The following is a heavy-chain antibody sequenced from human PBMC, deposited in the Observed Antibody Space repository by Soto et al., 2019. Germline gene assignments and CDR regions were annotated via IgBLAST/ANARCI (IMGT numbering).Heavy chain of an antibody. D-gene: IGHD5-12*01. CDR2: FGGNGGGA. V-gene: IGHV3-23*01. Sequence: EVQLLESGGGLVQPGGSLRLSCVASGLTFSSHALTWVRQAPGQGLEWVSSFGGNGGGADYADSVKGRFTISRDHSKSTLYLQMNSLRAEDTAIYFCVKHEYSGYYSASDYWGQGTLVTVSS. J-gene: IGHJ4*02. CDR1: GLTFSSHA. CDR3: VKHEYSGYYSASDY.